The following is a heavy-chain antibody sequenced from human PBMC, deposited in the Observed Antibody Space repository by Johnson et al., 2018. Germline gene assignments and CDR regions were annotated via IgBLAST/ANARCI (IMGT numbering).Heavy chain of an antibody. CDR3: ATGGHFSHMDF. CDR2: ISGTGDDT. Sequence: VQLWEAGGGLVQPGGSRRLSCAASGFTFGSRAITWVRQAPGKGLEWVSTISGTGDDTYYPDSVKGRFILSRDNSKNTLDLQMNTLRVEDTAVYYCATGGHFSHMDFWGKGTTVTVSS. V-gene: IGHV3-23*01. J-gene: IGHJ6*03. CDR1: GFTFGSRA.